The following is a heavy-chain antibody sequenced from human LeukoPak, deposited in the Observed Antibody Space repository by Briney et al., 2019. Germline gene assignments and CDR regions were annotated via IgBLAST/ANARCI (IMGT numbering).Heavy chain of an antibody. CDR3: ARGAVLTATPLDA. CDR2: IYYSGSS. D-gene: IGHD2-21*02. J-gene: IGHJ5*02. CDR1: GGSVSSGSYY. Sequence: SETLSLTCTVSGGSVSSGSYYWSWIRQPPGKGLEWIGYIYYSGSSYYNPSLESRVTVSADTSKNQFSLRLTSVTAADTAVYFCARGAVLTATPLDAWGQGTLVTVSS. V-gene: IGHV4-61*01.